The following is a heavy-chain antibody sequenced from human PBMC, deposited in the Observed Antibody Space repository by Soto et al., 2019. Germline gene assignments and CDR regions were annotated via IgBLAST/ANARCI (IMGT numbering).Heavy chain of an antibody. D-gene: IGHD6-13*01. CDR3: AKPYNSSSWYAPYFDY. CDR2: ISGSGGST. V-gene: IGHV3-23*01. Sequence: GGSLRLSCAASGFTFSSYAMSLVRQAPGKGLEWVSAISGSGGSTYYADSVKGRFTISRDNSKNTLYLQMNSLRAEDTAVYYCAKPYNSSSWYAPYFDYWGQGTLVTVSS. CDR1: GFTFSSYA. J-gene: IGHJ4*02.